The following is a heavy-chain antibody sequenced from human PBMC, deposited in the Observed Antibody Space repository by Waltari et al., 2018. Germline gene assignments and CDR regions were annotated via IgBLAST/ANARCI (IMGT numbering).Heavy chain of an antibody. D-gene: IGHD3-10*02. CDR2: INHRGRT. Sequence: QVQLQQWGAGLLKPSETLSLTCAVYGGSFSGYYWSWIRQPPGKGLEWIGEINHRGRTNYNPSLKSRVTISVDTSKNQFSLKLSSVTAADTAVYYCARRGYYVRFDPWGQGTLVTVSS. J-gene: IGHJ5*02. CDR3: ARRGYYVRFDP. CDR1: GGSFSGYY. V-gene: IGHV4-34*01.